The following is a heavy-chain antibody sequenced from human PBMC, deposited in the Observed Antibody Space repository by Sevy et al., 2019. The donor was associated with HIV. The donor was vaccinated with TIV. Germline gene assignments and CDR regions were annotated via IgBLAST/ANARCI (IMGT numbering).Heavy chain of an antibody. CDR3: SGATSCGGDCYFLEY. Sequence: ASVKVSCKASGYTFTSHYIYWVRQAPGQGLEWMALINPSGGYTVYAQKFQGRVSVTADTSTSTGYMDLGSLRSEDTAVFYCSGATSCGGDCYFLEYWGPGTLVTVSS. CDR2: INPSGGYT. CDR1: GYTFTSHY. J-gene: IGHJ4*02. D-gene: IGHD2-21*02. V-gene: IGHV1-46*01.